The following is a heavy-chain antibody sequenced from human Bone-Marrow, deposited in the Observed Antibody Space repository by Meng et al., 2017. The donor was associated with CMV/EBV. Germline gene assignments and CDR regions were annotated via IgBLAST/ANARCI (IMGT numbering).Heavy chain of an antibody. V-gene: IGHV3-53*01. D-gene: IGHD6-19*01. CDR2: IYSGGST. CDR3: ARDLGEPRSSGWYFSGTTAVGGGLDY. CDR1: GFTVSSNY. Sequence: GGSLRLSCAASGFTVSSNYMSWVRQAPGKGLEWVSVIYSGGSTYYADSVKGRFTISRDNSKNSLYLQMNSLRAEDTAVYYCARDLGEPRSSGWYFSGTTAVGGGLDYWGQGTLVTVSS. J-gene: IGHJ4*02.